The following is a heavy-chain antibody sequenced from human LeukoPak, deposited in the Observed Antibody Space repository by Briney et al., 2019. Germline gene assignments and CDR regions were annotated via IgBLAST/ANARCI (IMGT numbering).Heavy chain of an antibody. CDR3: ARQAKGYMDV. CDR2: IYYSGST. CDR1: GGSISSSNYY. J-gene: IGHJ6*03. V-gene: IGHV4-39*01. Sequence: PSETLSLTCTVSGGSISSSNYYWGWIRQPPGKGLEWIGSIYYSGSTYYNPSLKSRVTISVDTSRNQTSLKLSSVTAADTAVYYYARQAKGYMDVWGKGTTVTVSS.